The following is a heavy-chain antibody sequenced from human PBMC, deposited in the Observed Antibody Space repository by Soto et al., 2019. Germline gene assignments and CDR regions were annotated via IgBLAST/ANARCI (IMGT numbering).Heavy chain of an antibody. CDR1: GFSLSTSGVG. Sequence: SGPTLVNPTQTLTLTCTFSGFSLSTSGVGVGWIRQPPGKALEWLSLIYWDDDKRYSPSLKIRLTITKDTSKNQVVLTMTNMDPVDTATYYCAHRPGYCSGGSCFKPGDAFDIWGQGTMVTVSS. V-gene: IGHV2-5*02. CDR3: AHRPGYCSGGSCFKPGDAFDI. CDR2: IYWDDDK. J-gene: IGHJ3*02. D-gene: IGHD2-15*01.